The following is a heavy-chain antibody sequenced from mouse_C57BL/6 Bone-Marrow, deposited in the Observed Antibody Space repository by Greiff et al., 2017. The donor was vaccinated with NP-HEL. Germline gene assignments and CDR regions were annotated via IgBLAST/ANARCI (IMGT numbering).Heavy chain of an antibody. CDR3: ARGDYDVGYAMDY. Sequence: VQLQQPGTELVKPGASVKLSCKASGYTFTSYWMHWVKQRPGQGLEWIGNINPSNGGTNYNEKFKSKATLTVDKSSSTAYMQLSSLTSEDSAVYYCARGDYDVGYAMDYWGQGTSVTVSS. V-gene: IGHV1-53*01. CDR2: INPSNGGT. D-gene: IGHD2-4*01. J-gene: IGHJ4*01. CDR1: GYTFTSYW.